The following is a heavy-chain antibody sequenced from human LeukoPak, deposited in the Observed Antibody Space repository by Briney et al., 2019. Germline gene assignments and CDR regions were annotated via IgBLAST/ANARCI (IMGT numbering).Heavy chain of an antibody. Sequence: SETLSLTCTVSGGSISSGSYYWSWIRQPAGKGLEWIGRIYTSGSTNYNPSLKSRVTISVDTSKNQFSLKLSSVTAADTAVYYCARALAGRETDWGQGTLVTASS. CDR2: IYTSGST. CDR1: GGSISSGSYY. CDR3: ARALAGRETD. V-gene: IGHV4-61*02. D-gene: IGHD6-19*01. J-gene: IGHJ4*02.